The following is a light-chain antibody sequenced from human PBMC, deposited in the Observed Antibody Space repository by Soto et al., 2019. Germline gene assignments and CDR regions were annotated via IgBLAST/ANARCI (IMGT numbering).Light chain of an antibody. CDR1: SNDVGGYNY. Sequence: QSVLTQPASVSGSPGQSITISCTGTSNDVGGYNYVSWYQQHPGKAPKLMIYEVSNRPSGVSNRFSGSKSGNTASLTISGLQAEDEADYYCSSYTSSDVVFGGGTKLTVL. CDR3: SSYTSSDVV. CDR2: EVS. V-gene: IGLV2-14*01. J-gene: IGLJ2*01.